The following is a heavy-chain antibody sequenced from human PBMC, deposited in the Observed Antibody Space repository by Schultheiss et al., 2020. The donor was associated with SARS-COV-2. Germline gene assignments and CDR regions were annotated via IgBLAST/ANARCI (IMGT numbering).Heavy chain of an antibody. CDR2: IYYSGST. CDR1: GYSISSGYY. J-gene: IGHJ4*02. D-gene: IGHD6-19*01. CDR3: ARELGYSSGWYFDY. Sequence: SETLSLTCAVSGYSISSGYYWGWIRQPPGKGLEWIGSIYYSGSTYYNPSLKSRVTISVDTSKNQVSLKLSSVTAADTAVYYCARELGYSSGWYFDYWGQGTLVTVSS. V-gene: IGHV4-38-2*02.